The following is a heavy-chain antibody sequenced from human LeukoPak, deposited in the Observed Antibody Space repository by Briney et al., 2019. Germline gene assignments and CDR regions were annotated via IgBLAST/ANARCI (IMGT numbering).Heavy chain of an antibody. CDR2: IIPILGIA. Sequence: SVKVSCKASGYTFTSYGISWVRQAPGQGLEWMGRIIPILGIANYAQKFQGRVTITADKSTSTAYMELSSLRSEDTAVYYCARSELRFLEWSPGNFDLWGRGTLVTVSS. CDR1: GYTFTSYG. J-gene: IGHJ2*01. V-gene: IGHV1-69*04. CDR3: ARSELRFLEWSPGNFDL. D-gene: IGHD3-3*01.